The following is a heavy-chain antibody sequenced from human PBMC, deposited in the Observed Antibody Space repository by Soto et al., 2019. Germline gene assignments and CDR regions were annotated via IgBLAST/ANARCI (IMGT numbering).Heavy chain of an antibody. D-gene: IGHD6-13*01. Sequence: ASVKVSCKASGYTFTGYYMHWVRQAPGQGLEWMGWINPNSGGTNYAQKFQGWVTMTRDTSISTAYMELSRLRSDDTAVYYCARGGIAAAGDGKFMDVWGQGTTVTVYS. CDR1: GYTFTGYY. V-gene: IGHV1-2*04. CDR3: ARGGIAAAGDGKFMDV. J-gene: IGHJ6*02. CDR2: INPNSGGT.